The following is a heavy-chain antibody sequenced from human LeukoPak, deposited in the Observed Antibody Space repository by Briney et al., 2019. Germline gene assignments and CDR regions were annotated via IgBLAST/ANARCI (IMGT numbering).Heavy chain of an antibody. CDR2: IYWDDDK. D-gene: IGHD3-22*01. J-gene: IGHJ4*02. V-gene: IGHV2-5*02. CDR1: GFSLSTSGVG. Sequence: SGPTLVKPTRTLTLTCTFSGFSLSTSGVGVGWIRQPPGKALEWLALIYWDDDKRYSPSLKSRLTIIKDTSKNQVVLTMTNMDPVDTATYYCARLYDSSGYFGVDYWGQGALVTVSS. CDR3: ARLYDSSGYFGVDY.